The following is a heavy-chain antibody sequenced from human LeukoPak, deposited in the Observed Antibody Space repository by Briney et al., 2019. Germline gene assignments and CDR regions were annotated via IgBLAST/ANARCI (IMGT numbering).Heavy chain of an antibody. J-gene: IGHJ6*02. D-gene: IGHD3-22*01. CDR1: GFTFSSYA. Sequence: GGSLRLSCAASGFTFSSYAMSWVRQAPGKGLEWVSAISGSGGSTYYADSVKGRFTISRDNSKNTLYLQMNSLRAEDTAIYYCARGPHYYDSGRDYYYYYAIDVWGQGTTVTV. CDR2: ISGSGGST. CDR3: ARGPHYYDSGRDYYYYYAIDV. V-gene: IGHV3-23*01.